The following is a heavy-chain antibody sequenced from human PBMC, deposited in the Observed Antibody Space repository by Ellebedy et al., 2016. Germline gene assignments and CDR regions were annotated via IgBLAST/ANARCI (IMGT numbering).Heavy chain of an antibody. J-gene: IGHJ4*02. CDR1: GFAFKSFF. CDR3: RQGHYADY. Sequence: GGSLRLXXAASGFAFKSFFMSWVRQAPGKGLEWVSTISGAGDDTHLADSVKGRFTISRDSSKNSVYLRMNNLRVEDTARYYCRQGHYADYWGQGTLVTVSS. CDR2: ISGAGDDT. V-gene: IGHV3-23*01.